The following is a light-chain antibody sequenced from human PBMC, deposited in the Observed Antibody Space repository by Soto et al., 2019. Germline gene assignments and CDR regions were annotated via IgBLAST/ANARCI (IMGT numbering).Light chain of an antibody. V-gene: IGKV3-20*01. CDR1: QSVSNNY. Sequence: EIVLTQSPGTLSLSPWERATLSCRASQSVSNNYLAWYQQKPGQAPRLLIYGASNRATGIPDRFSGSGSGTDFTLTISRLQADDFATYYCQQYGSSPPLTFGGGTKVDIK. CDR2: GAS. J-gene: IGKJ4*01. CDR3: QQYGSSPPLT.